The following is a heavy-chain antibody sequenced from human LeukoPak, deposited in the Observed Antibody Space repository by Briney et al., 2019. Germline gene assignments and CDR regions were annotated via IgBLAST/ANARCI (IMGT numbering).Heavy chain of an antibody. Sequence: ASVTVSCTASGYTFTGYYMHWVRQAPGQGLEWMGWINPNSGGTNYAQKFQGRVTMTRDTSISTAYMELSRLRSDDTAVYYCARDRITIFGVALYYFDYWGQGTLVTVSS. D-gene: IGHD3-3*01. CDR2: INPNSGGT. CDR1: GYTFTGYY. J-gene: IGHJ4*02. CDR3: ARDRITIFGVALYYFDY. V-gene: IGHV1-2*02.